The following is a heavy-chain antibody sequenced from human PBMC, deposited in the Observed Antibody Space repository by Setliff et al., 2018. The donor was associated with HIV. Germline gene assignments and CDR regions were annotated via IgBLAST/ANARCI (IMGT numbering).Heavy chain of an antibody. CDR2: IHTNTGDP. CDR3: ATRGEQLYFYGMDV. CDR1: GYTFTSYA. D-gene: IGHD1-26*01. Sequence: GASVKVSCKASGYTFTSYAVNWVRQAPGQGLEWVGWIHTNTGDPTYAQGFTGRFVFSFDTSVSTAYLQISGLKAEDTAVYYCATRGEQLYFYGMDVWGQGTTVTSP. J-gene: IGHJ6*02. V-gene: IGHV7-4-1*02.